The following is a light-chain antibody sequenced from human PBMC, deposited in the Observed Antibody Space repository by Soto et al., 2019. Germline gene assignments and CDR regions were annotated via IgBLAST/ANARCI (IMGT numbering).Light chain of an antibody. J-gene: IGLJ2*01. CDR1: SSDIGGFNR. V-gene: IGLV2-14*01. CDR3: SSYTSSSTLL. CDR2: DVG. Sequence: QSVLTQPASVSGSPGQSITISCTGTSSDIGGFNRVSWYQQHPGKAPKLMIFDVGYRPSGVSNRFSASKSGNTASLTISGLQAEDEADYYCSSYTSSSTLLFGGGTKLTGL.